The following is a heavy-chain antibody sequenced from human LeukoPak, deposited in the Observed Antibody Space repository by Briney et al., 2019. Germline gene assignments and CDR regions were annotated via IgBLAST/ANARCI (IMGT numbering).Heavy chain of an antibody. Sequence: ASVKVSCTASGYTFTNCDISWVRQAPGQGLEWMGWISPYNGNTNYAQKFQGRVTMTTHTSTSTANMELRSLRSDDTAVYYCATDHRQSSSSSYYYYMDVWGTGTTVTVSS. V-gene: IGHV1-18*01. D-gene: IGHD6-6*01. CDR2: ISPYNGNT. CDR3: ATDHRQSSSSSYYYYMDV. J-gene: IGHJ6*03. CDR1: GYTFTNCD.